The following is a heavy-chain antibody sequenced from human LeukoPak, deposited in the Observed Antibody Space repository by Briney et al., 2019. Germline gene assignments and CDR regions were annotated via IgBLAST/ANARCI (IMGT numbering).Heavy chain of an antibody. D-gene: IGHD5-12*01. CDR3: ARDRGGYDFRYFDL. J-gene: IGHJ2*01. V-gene: IGHV4-31*03. CDR1: GGSISSGGYY. CDR2: IYYSGST. Sequence: SQTLSLTCTVSGGSISSGGYYWSWIRQHPGKGLEWIGYIYYSGSTYYNPSLKSRVTISVDTSKNQFSLKLSSVTAADTAVYYCARDRGGYDFRYFDLWGRGTLVTVSS.